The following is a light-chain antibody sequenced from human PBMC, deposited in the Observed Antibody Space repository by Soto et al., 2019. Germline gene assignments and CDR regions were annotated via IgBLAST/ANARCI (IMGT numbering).Light chain of an antibody. Sequence: QSALTQPASVSGSPGQSITVSCTGTTSDVGGYNSVSWYQQHPGKVPKLMIYDVSNRPSGVSNRFSGSKSGNTASLTISGLQAEGEADYYCSSYTSSSTLVFGTGTKVTVL. CDR3: SSYTSSSTLV. V-gene: IGLV2-14*01. CDR2: DVS. CDR1: TSDVGGYNS. J-gene: IGLJ1*01.